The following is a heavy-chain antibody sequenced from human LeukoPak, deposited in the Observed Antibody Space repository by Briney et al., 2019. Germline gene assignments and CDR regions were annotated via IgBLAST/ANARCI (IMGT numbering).Heavy chain of an antibody. D-gene: IGHD5-24*01. Sequence: SQTLSLTCTVSGGSISVGTYYWSWIRQPPGKGLEWIGYIYYSGSNYYYPSLKSRVSISVDTSKNQFSLKLSSVTAAETAVFYCARDRDGYNLDAFDIWGQGTMVTVSS. V-gene: IGHV4-30-4*08. CDR2: IYYSGSN. CDR1: GGSISVGTYY. J-gene: IGHJ3*02. CDR3: ARDRDGYNLDAFDI.